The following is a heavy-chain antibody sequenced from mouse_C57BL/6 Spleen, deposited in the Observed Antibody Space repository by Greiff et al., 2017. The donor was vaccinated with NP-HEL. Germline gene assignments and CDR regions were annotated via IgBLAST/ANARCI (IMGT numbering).Heavy chain of an antibody. CDR1: GFTFSSYA. J-gene: IGHJ1*03. Sequence: EVKLVESGEGLVKPGGSLKLSCAASGFTFSSYAMSWVRQTPEKRLEWVAYISSGGDYIYYADTVKGRFTISRDNARNTLYLQMSSLKSEDTAMYYCTRETLTGDWYFDVWGTGTTVTVSS. V-gene: IGHV5-9-1*02. CDR3: TRETLTGDWYFDV. CDR2: ISSGGDYI. D-gene: IGHD4-1*01.